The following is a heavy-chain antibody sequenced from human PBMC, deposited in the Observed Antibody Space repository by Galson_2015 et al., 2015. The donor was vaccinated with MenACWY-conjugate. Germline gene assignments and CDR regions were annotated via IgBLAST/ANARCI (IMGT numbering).Heavy chain of an antibody. D-gene: IGHD3-16*01. CDR2: VNSDGSGT. V-gene: IGHV3-74*01. Sequence: SLRLSCAASGFTFSSYWMHWVRQAPGKGLVWVSRVNSDGSGTGYADSVKGRFTISRDNAKNMLFLQMNSLKAEDTVVYYCARSYVPGSDRKNYYMDVWGRGTTVTVSS. J-gene: IGHJ6*03. CDR1: GFTFSSYW. CDR3: ARSYVPGSDRKNYYMDV.